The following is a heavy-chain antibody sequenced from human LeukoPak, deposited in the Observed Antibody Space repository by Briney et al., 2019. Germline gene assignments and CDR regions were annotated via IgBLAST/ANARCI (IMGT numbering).Heavy chain of an antibody. D-gene: IGHD2-15*01. CDR3: ARARGREWWEGGY. V-gene: IGHV1-18*04. CDR1: GYTFTSYG. Sequence: ASVKVSCKASGYTFTSYGISWVRQAPGQGLEWMGWISAYNGNTNYAQKLQGRVTMTTDTSTSTACMELRSLRSDDTAVYYCARARGREWWEGGYWGQGTLVTVSS. J-gene: IGHJ4*02. CDR2: ISAYNGNT.